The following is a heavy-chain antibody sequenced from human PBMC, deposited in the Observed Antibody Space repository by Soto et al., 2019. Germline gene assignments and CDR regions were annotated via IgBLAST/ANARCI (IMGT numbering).Heavy chain of an antibody. CDR1: GGSISSYY. J-gene: IGHJ3*02. CDR3: ARVGPQYYDFWSGYSLDAFDI. V-gene: IGHV4-59*01. CDR2: IYYSGST. D-gene: IGHD3-3*01. Sequence: QVQLQESGPGLVKPSETLSLTCTVSGGSISSYYWSWIRQPPGKGLEWIGYIYYSGSTNYNPSLKSRVTISVDTSKNQFSLKLSSVTAADTAVYYCARVGPQYYDFWSGYSLDAFDIWGQGTMVTVSS.